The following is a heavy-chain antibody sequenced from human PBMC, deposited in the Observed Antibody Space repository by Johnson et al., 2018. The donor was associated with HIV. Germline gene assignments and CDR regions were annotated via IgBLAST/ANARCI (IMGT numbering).Heavy chain of an antibody. V-gene: IGHV3-30*04. D-gene: IGHD5-12*01. J-gene: IGHJ3*02. Sequence: QVLLVESGGGVVQPGRSLRLSCAASGFTFSSYAMHWVRQAPGKGLEWVAVISYDGSDKYYADSVKGRFTISRDNSKNTLYLQMNSLRAEDTAVYYCAINSGYDSHGAFDIWGQGTMVTVSS. CDR3: AINSGYDSHGAFDI. CDR2: ISYDGSDK. CDR1: GFTFSSYA.